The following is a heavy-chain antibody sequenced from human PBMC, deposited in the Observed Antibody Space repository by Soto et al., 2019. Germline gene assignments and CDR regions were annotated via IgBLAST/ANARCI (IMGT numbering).Heavy chain of an antibody. V-gene: IGHV3-33*01. D-gene: IGHD3-10*01. Sequence: GGSLRLSCAASGFTFSNYGMNWVRQAPGKGLEWVAIIWYDGSNKYYADSVKGRFTISRDNSKNTVYLQMNSLRAEDTAMYFCAAGEPLNYRGQGTLVTVSS. CDR2: IWYDGSNK. CDR3: AAGEPLNY. CDR1: GFTFSNYG. J-gene: IGHJ4*02.